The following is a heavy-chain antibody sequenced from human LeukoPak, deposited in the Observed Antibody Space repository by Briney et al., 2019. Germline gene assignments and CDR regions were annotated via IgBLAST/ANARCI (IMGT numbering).Heavy chain of an antibody. J-gene: IGHJ4*02. V-gene: IGHV1-2*02. CDR3: ARGWGFGSIDY. CDR2: ISPSSGGT. D-gene: IGHD7-27*01. Sequence: GASVKVSCKASGYTFTDYYVHWVRQAPGQGLEWMGWISPSSGGTNYAQKFQGRVTMTRDTSISTAYMVLSSQRSDDTAVYYCARGWGFGSIDYWGQGTLVTVSS. CDR1: GYTFTDYY.